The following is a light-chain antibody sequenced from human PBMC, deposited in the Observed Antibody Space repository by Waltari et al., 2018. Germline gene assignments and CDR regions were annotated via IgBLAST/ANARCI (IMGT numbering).Light chain of an antibody. V-gene: IGLV2-23*02. Sequence: QYALTQPAAVSGSAGPSVTISCLGARSALGRYDIVSWYQQHPGNAPKLVISDVSKRPSGVSDRFSGSKSGDTASLTISGLQFEDEADYYCCSYAGNYVWVFGGGTRLTVL. CDR1: RSALGRYDI. J-gene: IGLJ3*02. CDR3: CSYAGNYVWV. CDR2: DVS.